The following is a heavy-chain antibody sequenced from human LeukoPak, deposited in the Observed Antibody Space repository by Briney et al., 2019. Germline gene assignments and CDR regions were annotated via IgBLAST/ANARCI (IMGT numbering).Heavy chain of an antibody. D-gene: IGHD4-17*01. V-gene: IGHV3-20*04. CDR3: ARATTVTTKIRFQYYYYYYMDV. CDR1: GFTFDDYG. CDR2: INWNGGST. J-gene: IGHJ6*03. Sequence: PRGSLRLSCAASGFTFDDYGMSWVRQAPGKGLEWVSGINWNGGSTGYADSVKGRFTISRDNAKNSLYLQMNSLRAEDTALYYCARATTVTTKIRFQYYYYYYMDVWGKGTTVTVSS.